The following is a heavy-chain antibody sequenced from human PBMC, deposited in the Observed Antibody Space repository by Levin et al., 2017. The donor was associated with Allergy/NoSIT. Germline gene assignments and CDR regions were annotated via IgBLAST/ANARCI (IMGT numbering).Heavy chain of an antibody. CDR1: GFTFSSYA. J-gene: IGHJ3*02. CDR3: ANLQGITIFGVVNHDAFDI. CDR2: ISGSGGST. Sequence: GGSLRLSCAASGFTFSSYAMSWVRQAPGKGLEWVSAISGSGGSTYYADSVKGRFTISRDNSKNTLYLQMNSLRAEDTAVYYCANLQGITIFGVVNHDAFDIWGQGTMVTVSS. V-gene: IGHV3-23*01. D-gene: IGHD3-3*01.